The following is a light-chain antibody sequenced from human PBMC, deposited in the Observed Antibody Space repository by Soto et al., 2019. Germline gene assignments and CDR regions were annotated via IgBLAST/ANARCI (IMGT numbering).Light chain of an antibody. CDR2: GAS. J-gene: IGKJ4*01. Sequence: EIVLTQSPSTLSLSPGARVPLSCRASQSVSSSSLAWYQQRPGQAPRLLIYGASSRATGIPDRFSGSGSGTDFTLTISRLEPEDFAVYYCQQYGGSPLTFGGGTKVDIK. CDR1: QSVSSSS. CDR3: QQYGGSPLT. V-gene: IGKV3-20*01.